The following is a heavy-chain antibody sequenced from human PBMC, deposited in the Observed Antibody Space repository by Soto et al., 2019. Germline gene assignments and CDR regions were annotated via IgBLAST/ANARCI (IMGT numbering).Heavy chain of an antibody. D-gene: IGHD5-12*01. Sequence: SETLSLTCAVSGGSISSSNWWSWVRQPPGKGLEWIGEIYHSGSTNYNPSLKSRVTISVDESTSTAYMELSSLRSEDTAVYYCARWSLATMGNYYYYGMDVWGQGTTVTVSS. CDR2: IYHSGST. CDR3: ARWSLATMGNYYYYGMDV. CDR1: GGSISSSNW. V-gene: IGHV4-4*02. J-gene: IGHJ6*02.